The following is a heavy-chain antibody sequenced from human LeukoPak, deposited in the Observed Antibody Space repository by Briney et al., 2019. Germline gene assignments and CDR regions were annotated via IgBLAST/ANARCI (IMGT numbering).Heavy chain of an antibody. CDR2: IYTSGST. D-gene: IGHD2-15*01. J-gene: IGHJ5*02. CDR1: GGSISSGSYY. Sequence: PSETLSLTCTVSGGSISSGSYYWSWIRQPAGKGLEWIGRIYTSGSTNYDPSLKSRVTISVDTSKNQFSLKLSSVTAADTAVYYCGRDIVVVTPGWFDPWGQGTLVTVSS. V-gene: IGHV4-61*02. CDR3: GRDIVVVTPGWFDP.